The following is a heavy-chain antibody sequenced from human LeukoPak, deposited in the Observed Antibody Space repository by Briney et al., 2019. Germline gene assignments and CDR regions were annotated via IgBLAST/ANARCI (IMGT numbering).Heavy chain of an antibody. D-gene: IGHD6-25*01. CDR1: GYTFTNYH. CDR2: MNPNNGDS. V-gene: IGHV1-8*03. Sequence: ASVKVSCKASGYTFTNYHINWARQATGQGLEWMGWMNPNNGDSGYARKFQGRVTITRDTSISTSYMELRSLRSDDTAVYFCAGTTSFTASGYDYWGQGTLVTVSS. J-gene: IGHJ4*02. CDR3: AGTTSFTASGYDY.